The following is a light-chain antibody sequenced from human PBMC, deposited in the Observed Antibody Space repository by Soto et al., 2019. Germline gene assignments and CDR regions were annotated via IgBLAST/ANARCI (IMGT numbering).Light chain of an antibody. CDR2: EGS. CDR1: SSDVGSYNL. V-gene: IGLV2-23*03. Sequence: QSALTQPASVSGSPGQSITISCTGTSSDVGSYNLVSWYQQHPRKAPKLMIYEGSERPSGVSTRFSGSKSGNTASLTISGIQAEAEAEDYCCSYAGSSTFLYVFGTGTKLTVL. J-gene: IGLJ1*01. CDR3: CSYAGSSTFLYV.